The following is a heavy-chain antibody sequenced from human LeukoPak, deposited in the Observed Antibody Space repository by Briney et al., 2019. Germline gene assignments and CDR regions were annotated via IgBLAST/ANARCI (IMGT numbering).Heavy chain of an antibody. CDR2: IYYSGST. CDR1: AGSISSGGYY. J-gene: IGHJ4*02. CDR3: ARGTVTGFDY. V-gene: IGHV4-31*03. Sequence: SETVSLTCTVSAGSISSGGYYWSWIRQHPGRGRERIGYIYYSGSTYYNLALKCRETISVATSKSQFTLKLSSVPASDTAVYYCARGTVTGFDYWGQGTLVTVSS. D-gene: IGHD4-17*01.